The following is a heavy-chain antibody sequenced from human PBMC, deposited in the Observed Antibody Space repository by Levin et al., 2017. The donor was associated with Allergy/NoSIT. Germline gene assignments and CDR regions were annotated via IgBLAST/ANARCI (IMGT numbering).Heavy chain of an antibody. J-gene: IGHJ4*02. D-gene: IGHD3-10*01. CDR1: GFTFNTYW. CDR2: IKEDGSEK. CDR3: ATGFGCFAY. Sequence: GESLKISCEASGFTFNTYWMSWVRQAPGKGPEWVANIKEDGSEKYYVDSVKGRFTISRDNAKNSVYLQMNSLRDEDTAVYHCATGFGCFAYWGQGTLVTVSS. V-gene: IGHV3-7*01.